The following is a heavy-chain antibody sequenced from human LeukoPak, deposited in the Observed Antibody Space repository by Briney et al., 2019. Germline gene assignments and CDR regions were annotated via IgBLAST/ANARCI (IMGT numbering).Heavy chain of an antibody. V-gene: IGHV3-23*01. CDR2: ISGSGDST. CDR1: AITFRSYA. D-gene: IGHD3-3*01. CDR3: AKGDAEWGERYFDY. J-gene: IGHJ4*02. Sequence: GGSLRLSCAASAITFRSYAMSWVRQAPGKGVEWVSAISGSGDSTSYADSVKGRFTISRDNSKNTLYLQMNSLRAEDTAVYYCAKGDAEWGERYFDYWGQGIVVTVSS.